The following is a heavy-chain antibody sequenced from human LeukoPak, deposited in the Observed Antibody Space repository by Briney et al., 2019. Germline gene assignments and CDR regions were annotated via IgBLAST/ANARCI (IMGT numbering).Heavy chain of an antibody. J-gene: IGHJ3*02. CDR2: IIPILGIA. D-gene: IGHD3-22*01. CDR3: AKSHYDSSGSHADAFDI. V-gene: IGHV1-69*04. Sequence: ASVNVSCKASGGTFSSYAISWVRQAPGQGLEWMGRIIPILGIANYARKFQGRVTITADKSTSTAYMELSRLRSDDTAVYYCAKSHYDSSGSHADAFDIWGQGTMVTVSS. CDR1: GGTFSSYA.